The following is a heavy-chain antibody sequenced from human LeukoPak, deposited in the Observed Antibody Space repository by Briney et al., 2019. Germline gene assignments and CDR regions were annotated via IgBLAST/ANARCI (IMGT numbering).Heavy chain of an antibody. CDR2: ISGSGGST. V-gene: IGHV3-23*01. D-gene: IGHD3-10*01. CDR1: GFTFSSYG. Sequence: GGSLRLSCAASGFTFSSYGMSWVRQAPGKGLEWVSAISGSGGSTYYADSVEGRFTISRDNAKNSLYLQMNSLRAEDTAVYYCARDGGSGVNRNWFDPWGQGTLVTVSS. CDR3: ARDGGSGVNRNWFDP. J-gene: IGHJ5*02.